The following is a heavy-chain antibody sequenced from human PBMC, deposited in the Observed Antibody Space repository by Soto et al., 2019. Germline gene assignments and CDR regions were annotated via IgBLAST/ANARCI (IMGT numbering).Heavy chain of an antibody. CDR2: IGDSGART. J-gene: IGHJ4*02. Sequence: EVQLLESGGGLVQPGGSLRLSCAASGFTFSNHDMTWVRQAPGKGLEWVSTIGDSGARTYYVDSVRGRFTISRDNSRNTLYLKMNDLRAEDTAVYYCVKDDVSGIPFSDYWGRGTLVTVSS. V-gene: IGHV3-23*01. CDR1: GFTFSNHD. CDR3: VKDDVSGIPFSDY. D-gene: IGHD1-1*01.